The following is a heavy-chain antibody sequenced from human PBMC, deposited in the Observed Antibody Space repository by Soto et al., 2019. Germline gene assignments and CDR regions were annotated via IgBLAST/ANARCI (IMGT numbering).Heavy chain of an antibody. Sequence: QVELVQSGAEVKKPGSSVKVSCKASGGTFSSYTISWVRQAPGQGLEWMGRIIPILGIANYAQKFQGRVTITADKSTSTAYMELSILRSEDTAVYYCARHRAAAAPIDYWGQGTLVTVSS. CDR2: IIPILGIA. CDR1: GGTFSSYT. CDR3: ARHRAAAAPIDY. V-gene: IGHV1-69*02. J-gene: IGHJ4*02. D-gene: IGHD6-13*01.